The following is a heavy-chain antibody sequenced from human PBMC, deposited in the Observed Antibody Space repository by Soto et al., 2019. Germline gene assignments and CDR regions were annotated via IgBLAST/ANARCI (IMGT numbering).Heavy chain of an antibody. Sequence: EVQLLESGGGLVQPGGSLRLSCAASGFTFSSYAMSWVRQAPGKGLEWVSAISGSGGSTYYADSVKGRFTISRDNSKNTLYLQMNSLRAEDSAVYYCARAIVRGVNYYYYGMDVWGQGTTVTVSS. V-gene: IGHV3-23*01. CDR2: ISGSGGST. CDR3: ARAIVRGVNYYYYGMDV. CDR1: GFTFSSYA. D-gene: IGHD3-10*01. J-gene: IGHJ6*02.